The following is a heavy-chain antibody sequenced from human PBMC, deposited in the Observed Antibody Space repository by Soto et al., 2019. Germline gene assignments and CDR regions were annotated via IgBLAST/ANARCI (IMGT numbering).Heavy chain of an antibody. J-gene: IGHJ4*02. V-gene: IGHV4-39*01. CDR3: ARHEGYSGGWRYYFDY. CDR1: GGSISSSSYY. Sequence: QLQLQESGPGLVKPSETLSLTCTVSGGSISSSSYYWGWIRQPPGKGLEWIGSIYYSGSTYYNPSLKSRFTISVDPSKTQFSLKLGSVTAADTAVYYCARHEGYSGGWRYYFDYWGQGTLVTVSS. CDR2: IYYSGST. D-gene: IGHD6-19*01.